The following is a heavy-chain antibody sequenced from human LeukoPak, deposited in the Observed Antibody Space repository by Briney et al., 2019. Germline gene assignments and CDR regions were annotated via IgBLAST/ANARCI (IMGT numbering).Heavy chain of an antibody. V-gene: IGHV1-24*01. J-gene: IGHJ6*02. CDR3: VTGGYYYGSGTYYGMDV. Sequence: GASVKVSCKVSGYTLTELSMHWVRQAPGKGPEWMGGFDPEDGETIYAQKFQGRVTMTEDTSTDTAYMELGSLRSEDTAVYYCVTGGYYYGSGTYYGMDVWGQGTTVTVSS. CDR2: FDPEDGET. D-gene: IGHD3-10*01. CDR1: GYTLTELS.